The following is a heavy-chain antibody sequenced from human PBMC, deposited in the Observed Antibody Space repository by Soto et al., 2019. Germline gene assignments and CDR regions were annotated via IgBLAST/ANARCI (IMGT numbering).Heavy chain of an antibody. J-gene: IGHJ4*02. D-gene: IGHD5-12*01. CDR2: IYYRGSS. Sequence: KTSETLSLTCTVSGASIYNYYWSWIRQPPGKGLEWIGYIYYRGSSNYNPSLKSQVTISLDTSKNQFSLKLSSVTAADTAIYYCARGKSLSPITTFDYWGQGTLVTVSS. V-gene: IGHV4-59*01. CDR3: ARGKSLSPITTFDY. CDR1: GASIYNYY.